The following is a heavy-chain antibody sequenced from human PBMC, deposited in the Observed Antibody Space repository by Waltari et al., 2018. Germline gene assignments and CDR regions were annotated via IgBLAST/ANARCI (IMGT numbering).Heavy chain of an antibody. J-gene: IGHJ5*01. CDR3: AIYGDDDYVSRGFDP. Sequence: QVQLLQSGAEVKKPGASVKVSCKVSGDTLSDLSIHWVRQAPGKGLEWMGGFDPEHGKTIYAQKFQARLTMTEDTSTDTAYMELSSLTSEDTAVYYCAIYGDDDYVSRGFDPWGQGTLVTVSS. V-gene: IGHV1-24*01. CDR1: GDTLSDLS. CDR2: FDPEHGKT. D-gene: IGHD4-17*01.